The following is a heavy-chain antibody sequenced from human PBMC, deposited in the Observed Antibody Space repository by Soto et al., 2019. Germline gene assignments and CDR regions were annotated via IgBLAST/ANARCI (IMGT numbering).Heavy chain of an antibody. D-gene: IGHD3-16*01. V-gene: IGHV3-13*01. CDR3: ARAISYAGGYYYYYMDV. Sequence: EVQLVESGGGLVQPGGSLRLSCAASGFTFSSYAMHWVRQATGKGLEWVSAIGTAGDTYYPGSVKGRFTISRENAKNSLYLQMNSLRAGDTAVYYCARAISYAGGYYYYYMDVWGKGTTVTVSS. J-gene: IGHJ6*03. CDR2: IGTAGDT. CDR1: GFTFSSYA.